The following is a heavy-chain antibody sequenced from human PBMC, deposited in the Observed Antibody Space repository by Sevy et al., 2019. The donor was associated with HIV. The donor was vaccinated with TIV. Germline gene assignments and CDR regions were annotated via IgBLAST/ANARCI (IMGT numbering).Heavy chain of an antibody. V-gene: IGHV3-23*01. CDR2: ISGSGRFT. J-gene: IGHJ6*02. D-gene: IGHD2-15*01. CDR1: EFTFSSYA. Sequence: GESLKISCSASEFTFSSYAMSWVRQAPGKGLEWVSSISGSGRFTYYADFVEGLFIISRDNSKNTLYFQRNSLRAEDTAVYYCAKGFCSGATCPRDYYYYGMDVWGQGTTVTVSS. CDR3: AKGFCSGATCPRDYYYYGMDV.